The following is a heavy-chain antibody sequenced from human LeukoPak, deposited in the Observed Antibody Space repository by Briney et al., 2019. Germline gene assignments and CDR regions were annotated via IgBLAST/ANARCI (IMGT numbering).Heavy chain of an antibody. V-gene: IGHV3-48*03. CDR3: ETGIAVAGGFYYFDY. Sequence: QPGGSLRLSCAASGFTFSSYEMSWVRQAPGKGLEWVSYISSSGSTIYYADSVKGRFTISRDNAKNSLYLQMNSLRAEDTAVYYCETGIAVAGGFYYFDYWGQGTLVTVSS. CDR2: ISSSGSTI. D-gene: IGHD6-19*01. J-gene: IGHJ4*02. CDR1: GFTFSSYE.